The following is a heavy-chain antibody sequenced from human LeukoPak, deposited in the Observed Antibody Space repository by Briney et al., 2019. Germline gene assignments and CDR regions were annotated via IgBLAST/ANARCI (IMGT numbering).Heavy chain of an antibody. J-gene: IGHJ4*02. CDR1: GFTFSGNW. D-gene: IGHD3-16*01. V-gene: IGHV3-74*03. Sequence: PGGSLRLSCTASGFTFSGNWMHWVRHAPGKGLVWVSRINSDDSSTTYADSVKGRFTISRDNAKKTVYLQMNSLRAEDTARYYCARLYSYAYDYWGQGTLVTVSS. CDR3: ARLYSYAYDY. CDR2: INSDDSST.